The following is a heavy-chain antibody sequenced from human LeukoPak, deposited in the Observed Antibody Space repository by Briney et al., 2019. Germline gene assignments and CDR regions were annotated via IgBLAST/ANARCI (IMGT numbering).Heavy chain of an antibody. CDR1: GFTFSSYA. J-gene: IGHJ4*02. D-gene: IGHD3-22*01. CDR2: ISGSGGST. CDR3: AKEPVFYYDSSGNYFDY. Sequence: GSLSLSCAASGFTFSSYAMSWVRQAPGKGLEWVSAISGSGGSTYYADSVKGRFTISRDNSKNTLYLQMNSLRAEDTAVYYCAKEPVFYYDSSGNYFDYRGQGTLVTVSS. V-gene: IGHV3-23*01.